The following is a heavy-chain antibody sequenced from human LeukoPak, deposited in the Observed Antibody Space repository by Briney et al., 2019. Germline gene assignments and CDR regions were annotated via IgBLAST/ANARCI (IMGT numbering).Heavy chain of an antibody. CDR3: AKGGYDSSGYYAFGY. CDR1: GGSISSDY. Sequence: SETLSLTCTVSGGSISSDYWSWIRQPAGKGLEWIGRIYTSGSTSYNPSLKSRVTMSVDTSKRQISLRLSSVTAADTAVYYCAKGGYDSSGYYAFGYWGQGTLVTVSS. D-gene: IGHD3-22*01. V-gene: IGHV4-4*07. CDR2: IYTSGST. J-gene: IGHJ4*02.